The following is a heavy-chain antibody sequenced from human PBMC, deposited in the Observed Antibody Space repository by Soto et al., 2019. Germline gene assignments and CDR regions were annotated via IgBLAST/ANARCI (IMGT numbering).Heavy chain of an antibody. D-gene: IGHD3-3*01. Sequence: SETLSLTCTVSGGSFKSGGYSWSWIRQPPGKGLEWIGYVYHTGRTSYNPSLKSRVSISVDTSKNQFSLNLDSVTAADTAVYFCARDFAYFDSWGQGTLVTVSS. J-gene: IGHJ4*02. CDR3: ARDFAYFDS. V-gene: IGHV4-61*08. CDR1: GGSFKSGGYS. CDR2: VYHTGRT.